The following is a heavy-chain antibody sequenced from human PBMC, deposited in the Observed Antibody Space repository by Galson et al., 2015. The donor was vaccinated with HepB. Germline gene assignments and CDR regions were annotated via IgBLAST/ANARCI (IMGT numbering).Heavy chain of an antibody. CDR2: FDPEDGET. CDR3: ATAYYYDPTDAFDI. CDR1: GYTLTELP. V-gene: IGHV1-24*01. Sequence: SVKVSCKVSGYTLTELPMHWVRQAPGKGLEWMGGFDPEDGETIYAQKFQGRVTMTEDTSTDTAYMELSSLRSEDTAVYYCATAYYYDPTDAFDIWGQGTMVTVSS. J-gene: IGHJ3*02. D-gene: IGHD3-22*01.